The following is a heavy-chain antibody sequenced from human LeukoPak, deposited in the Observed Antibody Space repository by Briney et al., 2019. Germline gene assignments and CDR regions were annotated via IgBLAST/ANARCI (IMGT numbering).Heavy chain of an antibody. J-gene: IGHJ6*02. CDR3: ARDRSGYGALSYYGMDV. V-gene: IGHV4-59*01. CDR1: GGSFSSYY. CDR2: IYYSGST. D-gene: IGHD5-12*01. Sequence: SETLSLTCAVYGGSFSSYYWSWIRQPPGKGLEWIGYIYYSGSTNYNPSLKSRVTISVDTSKNQFSLKLSSVTAADTAVYYCARDRSGYGALSYYGMDVWGQGTTVTVSS.